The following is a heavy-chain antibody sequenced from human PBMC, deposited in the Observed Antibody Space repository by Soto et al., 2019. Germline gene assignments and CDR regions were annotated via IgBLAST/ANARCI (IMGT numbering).Heavy chain of an antibody. D-gene: IGHD6-13*01. Sequence: SETLSLTCTVSGDSITNSNWWTWVRQPPGKGLEWIGEIFHSGSTNYNPSLKSRITISVDKSKNQFVLKLRSVTAADTAVYYCARGAAGTGDNFDYWGQGTLVTVSS. CDR1: GDSITNSNW. CDR2: IFHSGST. CDR3: ARGAAGTGDNFDY. J-gene: IGHJ4*02. V-gene: IGHV4-4*02.